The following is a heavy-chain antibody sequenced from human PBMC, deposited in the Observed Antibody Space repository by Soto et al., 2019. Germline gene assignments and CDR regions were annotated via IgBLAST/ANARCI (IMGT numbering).Heavy chain of an antibody. D-gene: IGHD4-17*01. CDR2: IYWDDDK. CDR3: AASGATVTPNFCYFDL. V-gene: IGHV2-5*02. Sequence: QITLKESGPTLVKPTQTLTLTCTFSGFSLTTTGVGVGWIRQPPGKALEWLALIYWDDDKRYNPSLQSRVTITKDASKNQVALTMPNMDPVDTATDYCAASGATVTPNFCYFDLWGRGTLVTVSS. CDR1: GFSLTTTGVG. J-gene: IGHJ2*01.